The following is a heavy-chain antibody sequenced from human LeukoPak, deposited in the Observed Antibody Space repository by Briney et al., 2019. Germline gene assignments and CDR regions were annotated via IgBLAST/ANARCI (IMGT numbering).Heavy chain of an antibody. V-gene: IGHV4-59*08. CDR3: ARYKLRFLEWLPDVFDP. J-gene: IGHJ5*02. D-gene: IGHD3-3*01. Sequence: KPSETLSLTCTVSGGSISSYYWSWIRQPPGKGLEWIGYIYYSGSTNYNPSLKSRVTISVDTSKNQFSLKLSSVTAADTAVYYCARYKLRFLEWLPDVFDPWGQGTLVTVSS. CDR1: GGSISSYY. CDR2: IYYSGST.